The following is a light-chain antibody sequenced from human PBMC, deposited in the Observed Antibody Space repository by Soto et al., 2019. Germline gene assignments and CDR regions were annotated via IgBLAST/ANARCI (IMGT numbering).Light chain of an antibody. Sequence: QSALTQPPSASGSPGQSVTISCTGTSSDFGDYNYVSWYQQHPGKAPKLMIYEVTKRPSGVPDRFSGSKSGNTASLTVSGLQAEDGADYYCSSYAGSNNPVFGGGTKLTVL. V-gene: IGLV2-8*01. CDR1: SSDFGDYNY. CDR3: SSYAGSNNPV. CDR2: EVT. J-gene: IGLJ2*01.